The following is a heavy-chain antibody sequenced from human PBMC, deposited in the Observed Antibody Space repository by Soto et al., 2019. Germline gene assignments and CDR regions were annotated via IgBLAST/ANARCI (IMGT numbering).Heavy chain of an antibody. CDR3: ARLPNKSPQK. V-gene: IGHV3-74*01. Sequence: EVQLVESGGGLVQPGGSLRLSCAASGFTFSSYWMHWVRQAPGKGLVWVSSISTDASSTSYADPVKGRFTISRDNAKNTLYLQMTSVRAQDTAVYYCARLPNKSPQKWGQGTRVIVSP. CDR1: GFTFSSYW. CDR2: ISTDASST. J-gene: IGHJ1*01.